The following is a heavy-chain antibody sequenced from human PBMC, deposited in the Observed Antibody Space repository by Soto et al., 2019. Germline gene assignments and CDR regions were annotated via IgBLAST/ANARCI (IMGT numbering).Heavy chain of an antibody. Sequence: GGSLRLSCAASGFTFDDYTMHWVRQAPGKGLEWVSLISWDGGSTYYADSVKGRFTISRDNSKNSLYLQMNSLRTEDTALYYCAKDLGYDFWSGNYYYYGMDVWGQGTTVTVSS. J-gene: IGHJ6*02. CDR1: GFTFDDYT. D-gene: IGHD3-3*01. CDR2: ISWDGGST. CDR3: AKDLGYDFWSGNYYYYGMDV. V-gene: IGHV3-43*01.